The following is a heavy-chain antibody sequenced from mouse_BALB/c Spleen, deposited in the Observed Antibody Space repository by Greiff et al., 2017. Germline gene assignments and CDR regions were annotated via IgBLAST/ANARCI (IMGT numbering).Heavy chain of an antibody. V-gene: IGHV6-6*02. CDR3: TRLRLDWYFDV. D-gene: IGHD1-2*01. CDR2: IRLKSNNYAT. J-gene: IGHJ1*01. CDR1: GFTFSNYW. Sequence: EVQGVESGGGLVQPGGSMKLSCVASGFTFSNYWMNWVRQSPEKGLEWVAEIRLKSNNYATHYAESVKGRFTISRDDSKSSVYLQMNNLRAEDTGIYYCTRLRLDWYFDVWGAGTTVTVSS.